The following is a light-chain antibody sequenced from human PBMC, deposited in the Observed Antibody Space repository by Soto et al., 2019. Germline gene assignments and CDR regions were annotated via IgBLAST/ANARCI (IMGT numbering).Light chain of an antibody. CDR1: QSISSW. CDR3: QQYKNYSPLT. J-gene: IGKJ4*01. CDR2: KAS. Sequence: DIQMTQSPYTLSASVGHRVTITCRASQSISSWLAWYQQKPGKAPNLLIYKASSLESGVPSRFSGSGTGTEFTLTISSLQPEDFATYYCQQYKNYSPLTFGGGTKVDIK. V-gene: IGKV1-5*03.